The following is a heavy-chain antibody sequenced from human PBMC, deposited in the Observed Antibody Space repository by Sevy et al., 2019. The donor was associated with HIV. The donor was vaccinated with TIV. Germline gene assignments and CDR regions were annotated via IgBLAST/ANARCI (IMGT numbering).Heavy chain of an antibody. J-gene: IGHJ4*02. D-gene: IGHD6-13*01. V-gene: IGHV3-23*01. CDR2: HSGSGGST. Sequence: GGSLRLSCAASGFTFSSYAMSWVRQAPGKGLEWVSVHSGSGGSTYYADSVKGRFTISRDNARNLLYLQMNSLRVEDTALYYCVRAIAADGSFWGQGTLVTVSS. CDR1: GFTFSSYA. CDR3: VRAIAADGSF.